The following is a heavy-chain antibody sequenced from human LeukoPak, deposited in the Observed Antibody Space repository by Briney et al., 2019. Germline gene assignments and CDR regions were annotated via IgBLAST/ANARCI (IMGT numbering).Heavy chain of an antibody. D-gene: IGHD2-2*01. J-gene: IGHJ3*02. CDR2: IFYSGGS. V-gene: IGHV4-59*08. Sequence: QTQSLTCTVTGGSIGRYYWSLVRQPPRNIMEWIGYIFYSGGSNYNPSLKSRVTISVDTSKNHFSLKLSSVTAADTDVYYCARLGSTFDIWGQGTMVTVSS. CDR3: ARLGSTFDI. CDR1: GGSIGRYY.